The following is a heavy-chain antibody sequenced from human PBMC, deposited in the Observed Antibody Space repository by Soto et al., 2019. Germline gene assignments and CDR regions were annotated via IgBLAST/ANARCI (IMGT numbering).Heavy chain of an antibody. Sequence: PSETLSLTCTVSGGSLSSYYWSWIRQPPGKGLEWIGYIYYSGSTNYNPSLKSRVTISVDTSKNQFSLKLSSVTAADTAVYYCARARPYYYGSGSYYNVYGMDVWGQGTTVTVSS. CDR3: ARARPYYYGSGSYYNVYGMDV. CDR1: GGSLSSYY. D-gene: IGHD3-10*01. CDR2: IYYSGST. V-gene: IGHV4-59*12. J-gene: IGHJ6*02.